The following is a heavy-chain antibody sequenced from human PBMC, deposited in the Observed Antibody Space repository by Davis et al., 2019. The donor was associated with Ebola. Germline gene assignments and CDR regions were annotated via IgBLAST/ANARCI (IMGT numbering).Heavy chain of an antibody. V-gene: IGHV1-2*02. Sequence: AASVKVSCKASGYTFTGYYMHWVRQAPGQGLEWMGWINPNSGGTNYAQKLQGRVTMTRDTSISTAYMELSRLRSDDTAVYYCARDNNYDYVWGSYRPNNWFDPWGQGTLVTVSS. CDR2: INPNSGGT. CDR3: ARDNNYDYVWGSYRPNNWFDP. D-gene: IGHD3-16*02. J-gene: IGHJ5*02. CDR1: GYTFTGYY.